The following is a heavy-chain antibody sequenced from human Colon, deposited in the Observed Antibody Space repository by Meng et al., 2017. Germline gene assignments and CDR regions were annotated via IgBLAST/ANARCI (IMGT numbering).Heavy chain of an antibody. D-gene: IGHD5-18*01. J-gene: IGHJ4*02. V-gene: IGHV3-7*01. CDR1: GFVFRSYW. CDR3: VGLGGYSYGYFDY. CDR2: IKQDGSET. Sequence: GESLKISCEVSGFVFRSYWMGWVRQALGKGLEWVANIKQDGSETSYVGSVEGRFTISRDNAKNSLYLQLNYMRAEDTAVYYCVGLGGYSYGYFDYWGQGTLVTVSS.